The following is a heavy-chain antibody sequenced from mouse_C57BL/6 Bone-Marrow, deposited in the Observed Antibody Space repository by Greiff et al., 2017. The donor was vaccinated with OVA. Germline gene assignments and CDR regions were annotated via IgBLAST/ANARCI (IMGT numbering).Heavy chain of an antibody. D-gene: IGHD2-2*01. CDR1: GYTFTSYW. CDR2: IHPNSGST. J-gene: IGHJ4*01. Sequence: VQLQQPGAELVKPGASVKLSCKASGYTFTSYWMHWVKQRPGQGLEWIGMIHPNSGSTNYNEKFKSKATLTVDKSSSTAYMQLSSLTSEDSAVYYCARGVTTRYYYAMDYWGQGTSVTVSS. V-gene: IGHV1-64*01. CDR3: ARGVTTRYYYAMDY.